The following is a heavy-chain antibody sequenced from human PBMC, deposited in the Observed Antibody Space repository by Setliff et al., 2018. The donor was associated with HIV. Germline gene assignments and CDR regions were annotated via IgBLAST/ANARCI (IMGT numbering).Heavy chain of an antibody. D-gene: IGHD2-21*02. Sequence: KPSETLSLTCAVYGGSFSGHYWSWIRQTPGKGLEWIGDISHSGSTNYNPSLKSRVTISVDTSKNRFSLRLTSVTAADTAVYFCARGSRSPLVNKFRVTPAFDYWGQGTLVTVSS. V-gene: IGHV4-34*01. CDR2: ISHSGST. CDR1: GGSFSGHY. CDR3: ARGSRSPLVNKFRVTPAFDY. J-gene: IGHJ4*01.